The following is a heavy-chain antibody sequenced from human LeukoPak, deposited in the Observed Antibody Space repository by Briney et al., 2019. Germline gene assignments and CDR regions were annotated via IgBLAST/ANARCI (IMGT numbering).Heavy chain of an antibody. CDR2: INAYSGNT. CDR1: GYTLTSHG. CDR3: ARGGYYYDSSAYSHYYSDY. D-gene: IGHD3-22*01. V-gene: IGHV1-18*01. Sequence: GASVKVSCKASGYTLTSHGISWVRQAPGQGLEWMGWINAYSGNTIYAQKLQGRVTMTTDTSTSTAYMELRSLRSDDTAVYFCARGGYYYDSSAYSHYYSDYWGQGTLVTVSS. J-gene: IGHJ4*02.